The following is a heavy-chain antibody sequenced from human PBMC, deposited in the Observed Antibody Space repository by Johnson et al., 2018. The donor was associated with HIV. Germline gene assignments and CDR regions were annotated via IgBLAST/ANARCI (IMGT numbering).Heavy chain of an antibody. D-gene: IGHD2-2*01. J-gene: IGHJ3*02. CDR2: IRYDGSEK. Sequence: QVQLVASGGGVVQPGGSLRLSCVALRFPFIIYGMHWVRQAPGKGLEWVTFIRYDGSEKYFADSVKARFTISRDNSKNTLYLQMSSLRLEDTALYYCAKDSSSRMGFPGFDIWGPGTMVTVSS. CDR3: AKDSSSRMGFPGFDI. CDR1: RFPFIIYG. V-gene: IGHV3-30*02.